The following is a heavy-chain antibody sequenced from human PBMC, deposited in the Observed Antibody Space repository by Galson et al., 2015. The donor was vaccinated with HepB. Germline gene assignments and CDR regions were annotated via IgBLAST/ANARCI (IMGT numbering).Heavy chain of an antibody. CDR1: GYTFTSYG. V-gene: IGHV1-18*01. CDR3: ARVDTFGGVVVIPYFDY. CDR2: ISAYNGNT. D-gene: IGHD3-16*02. J-gene: IGHJ4*02. Sequence: VKVSCKASGYTFTSYGISWVRQAPGQGLEWMGWISAYNGNTNYAQKLQGRVTMTTDTSTSTAYMELRSLRSDDTAVYYCARVDTFGGVVVIPYFDYWGQGTLVTVSS.